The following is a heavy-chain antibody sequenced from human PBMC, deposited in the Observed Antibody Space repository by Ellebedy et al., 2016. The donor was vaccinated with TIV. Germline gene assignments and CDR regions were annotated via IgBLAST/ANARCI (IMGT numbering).Heavy chain of an antibody. Sequence: GESLKISXAASGFTFKSYDMHWVRQVPGKGLEWVAVISSDGGRKHYADSVKGRFTISRDNSKNTLFLQMNSLRPEDAAVFYCAKEERYCSSANCPLGYWGQGNLVTVSS. CDR2: ISSDGGRK. V-gene: IGHV3-30*18. CDR1: GFTFKSYD. CDR3: AKEERYCSSANCPLGY. D-gene: IGHD2-2*01. J-gene: IGHJ4*02.